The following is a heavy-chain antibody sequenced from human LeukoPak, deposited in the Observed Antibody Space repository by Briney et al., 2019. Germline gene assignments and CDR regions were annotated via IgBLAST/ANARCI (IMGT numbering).Heavy chain of an antibody. CDR3: AKVGVGATSYYYYYMDV. Sequence: GGSLRLSCAASGFTFSSYAMSWVRQAPGKGLEWVSAISGSGGSTYYADSVKGRFTISRGNSKNTLYLQMNSLRAEDTAVYYCAKVGVGATSYYYYYMDVWGKGTTVTVSS. CDR2: ISGSGGST. J-gene: IGHJ6*03. CDR1: GFTFSSYA. V-gene: IGHV3-23*01. D-gene: IGHD1-26*01.